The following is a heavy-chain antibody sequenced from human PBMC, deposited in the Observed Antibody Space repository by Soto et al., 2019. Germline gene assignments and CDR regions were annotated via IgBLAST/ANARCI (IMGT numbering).Heavy chain of an antibody. D-gene: IGHD3-16*01. CDR1: GFTFSSYW. J-gene: IGHJ3*01. CDR2: IKTDGSST. V-gene: IGHV3-74*01. Sequence: EAQLVESGGGLVQPGGSRRLSCAASGFTFSSYWMHWVRQAPGKGLVWVSRIKTDGSSTNYADSVKGRFTISRDNAMNTLYLEMNSLRDEDTAVYYCARGVPNHYGFDAWGQGTMVTVSS. CDR3: ARGVPNHYGFDA.